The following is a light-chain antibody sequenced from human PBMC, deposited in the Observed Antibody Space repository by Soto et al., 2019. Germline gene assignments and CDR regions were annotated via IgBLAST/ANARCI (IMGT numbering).Light chain of an antibody. CDR1: SSDVGAYNY. CDR3: CSYTSSSTYV. CDR2: DVS. Sequence: QSALTQPASVSGSPGQSITISCTGTSSDVGAYNYVSWFQQYPGKAPKLMIYDVSNRPSGVSNRFSGSKSGNTASLTISGLQAEDEADYYCCSYTSSSTYVFGTGTMVTVL. J-gene: IGLJ1*01. V-gene: IGLV2-14*01.